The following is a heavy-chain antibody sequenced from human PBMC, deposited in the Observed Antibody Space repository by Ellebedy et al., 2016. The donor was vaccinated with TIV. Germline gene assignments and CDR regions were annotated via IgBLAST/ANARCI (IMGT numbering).Heavy chain of an antibody. D-gene: IGHD4-23*01. CDR2: IYYSGST. Sequence: SETLSLXXTVSGGSISSYYWSWIRQPPGKGLEWIGYIYYSGSTNYNPSLKSRVTISVDTSKNQFSLKLSSVTAADTAVYYCARSGVRWPEFDYWGQGTLVTVSS. CDR1: GGSISSYY. CDR3: ARSGVRWPEFDY. J-gene: IGHJ4*02. V-gene: IGHV4-59*12.